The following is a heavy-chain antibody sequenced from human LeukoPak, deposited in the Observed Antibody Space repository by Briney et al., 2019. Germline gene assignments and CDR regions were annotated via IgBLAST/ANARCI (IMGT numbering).Heavy chain of an antibody. J-gene: IGHJ1*01. CDR1: GFTFSSYW. CDR3: ARGSSSSEYFQH. V-gene: IGHV3-74*01. D-gene: IGHD6-6*01. Sequence: GGSLRLSCAASGFTFSSYWMHWVRQAPGKGLVWGSRINTDGSSTSYADSVKGRFTISRDNAKNTLYLQMNSLRAEDTAVYYCARGSSSSEYFQHWGRGTLVTVSS. CDR2: INTDGSST.